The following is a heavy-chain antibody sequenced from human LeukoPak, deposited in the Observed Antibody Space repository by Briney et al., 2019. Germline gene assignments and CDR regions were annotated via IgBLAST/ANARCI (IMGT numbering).Heavy chain of an antibody. CDR1: GGSISSSGYN. Sequence: PSETLSLTCTVSGGSISSSGYNWGWIRQPPGKGLEWIGSVHYSGSTYYNPSLKSRITISVDTSKNQFSLKLSSVTAADTAVYYCARHSLIVEDAFDIWGQGTMVTVS. CDR3: ARHSLIVEDAFDI. V-gene: IGHV4-39*01. J-gene: IGHJ3*02. CDR2: VHYSGST. D-gene: IGHD2-15*01.